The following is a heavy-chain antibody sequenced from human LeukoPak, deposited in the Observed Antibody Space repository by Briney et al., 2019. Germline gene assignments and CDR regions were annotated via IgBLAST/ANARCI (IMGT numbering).Heavy chain of an antibody. J-gene: IGHJ5*02. Sequence: ASVKVSCKASGYTFTSYDINWVRQAPGQGLEWMGLMKPSSGNTGYAQKFQGRVTMTRDTSMSTAYMELTSLTSEDTAVYYYAKTTYYHDTRGNWFDPWGQGTLVTVSS. CDR1: GYTFTSYD. V-gene: IGHV1-8*01. CDR2: MKPSSGNT. CDR3: AKTTYYHDTRGNWFDP. D-gene: IGHD3-22*01.